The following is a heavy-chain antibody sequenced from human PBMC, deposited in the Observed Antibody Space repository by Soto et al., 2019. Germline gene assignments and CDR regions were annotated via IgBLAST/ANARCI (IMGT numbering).Heavy chain of an antibody. CDR3: AKGGRQWLVTSDFNY. CDR2: VSHDGRNT. CDR1: GFTFSDYA. Sequence: VQLVESGGGVVQPGRSLRLSCAASGFTFSDYALHWVRQAPGKGLEWVAVVSHDGRNTHYADSVKGRFPISRDSSKNTVSLEMTSLRAEDTAVYYCAKGGRQWLVTSDFNYWGQGALVTVSS. V-gene: IGHV3-30*18. J-gene: IGHJ4*02. D-gene: IGHD6-19*01.